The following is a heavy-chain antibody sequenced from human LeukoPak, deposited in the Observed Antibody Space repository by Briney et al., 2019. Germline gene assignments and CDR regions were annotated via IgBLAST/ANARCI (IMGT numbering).Heavy chain of an antibody. CDR2: IQSDGSTA. CDR3: VRPRGIAAAGIFGAFDY. D-gene: IGHD6-13*01. J-gene: IGHJ4*02. Sequence: PGGSLRLSCAASGFTFSNYWMHWVRQVPGKGPVWVSRIQSDGSTARYADSVQGRFTISRDNAKNTLYLQMNSLRAEDTAVYYCVRPRGIAAAGIFGAFDYWGQGILVTVSS. V-gene: IGHV3-74*01. CDR1: GFTFSNYW.